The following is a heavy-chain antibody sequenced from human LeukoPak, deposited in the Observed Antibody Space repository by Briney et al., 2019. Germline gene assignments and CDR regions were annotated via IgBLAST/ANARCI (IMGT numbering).Heavy chain of an antibody. D-gene: IGHD3-10*01. V-gene: IGHV1-46*01. CDR2: SNPSGGST. Sequence: ASVKVSCKSSGYTLSSYYIHWVRQAAGQGLDWMGVSNPSGGSTTYAQKFQGRVTMTRDTSTSTVYMDLSSLRSEDTAVYYCARESLPYYYGSGNYYNSFDYWGQGTLITVSS. CDR1: GYTLSSYY. CDR3: ARESLPYYYGSGNYYNSFDY. J-gene: IGHJ4*02.